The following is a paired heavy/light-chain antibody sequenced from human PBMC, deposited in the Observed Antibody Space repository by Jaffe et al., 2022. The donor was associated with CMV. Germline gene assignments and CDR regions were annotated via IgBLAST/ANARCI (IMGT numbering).Light chain of an antibody. CDR2: KAS. V-gene: IGKV1-5*03. Sequence: DIQMTQSPSTLSASVGDRVTITCRASQSISSWLAWYQQKPGKAPKLLIYKASSLESGVPSRFSGSGSGTEFTLTISSLQPDDFATYYCQQYNSYSITFGQGTRLEIK. J-gene: IGKJ5*01. CDR3: QQYNSYSIT. CDR1: QSISSW.
Heavy chain of an antibody. Sequence: EVQLVESGGGLVKPGGSLRLSCAASGFTFSSYSMNWVRQAPGKGLEWVSSISSSSSYIYYADSVKGRFTISRDNAKNSLYLQMNSLRAEDTAVYYCASRSYDYVWGSYRYSYWYFDLWGRGTLVTVSS. CDR3: ASRSYDYVWGSYRYSYWYFDL. CDR1: GFTFSSYS. CDR2: ISSSSSYI. D-gene: IGHD3-16*02. J-gene: IGHJ2*01. V-gene: IGHV3-21*01.